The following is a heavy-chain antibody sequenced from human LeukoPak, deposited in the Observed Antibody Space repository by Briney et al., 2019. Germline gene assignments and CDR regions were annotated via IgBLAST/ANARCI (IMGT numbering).Heavy chain of an antibody. Sequence: SETLSLTCTVSGGSISTYYWSWIRQPPGKGLEWIGYIYYSGSTNYNPSLKSRVTISADTSKNQFSLKLSSVTAADTAVYYCARHQNYYGSGFYAFDIWGQGTMVTVSS. J-gene: IGHJ3*02. CDR3: ARHQNYYGSGFYAFDI. D-gene: IGHD3-10*01. CDR2: IYYSGST. V-gene: IGHV4-59*08. CDR1: GGSISTYY.